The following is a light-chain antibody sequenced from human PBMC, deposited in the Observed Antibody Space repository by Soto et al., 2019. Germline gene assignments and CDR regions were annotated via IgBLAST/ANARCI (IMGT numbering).Light chain of an antibody. CDR3: QKYHRAPLT. CDR2: AAS. V-gene: IGKV1-27*01. CDR1: QGISNY. Sequence: DIQMTQSPSSLSASVGDRVTITCRARQGISNYLAWYQQKPGKVPKLLIYAASNLQSGVPSRFSGSGSGTDFTLTISSLQPEDVATYYFQKYHRAPLTFGGGTKVEIK. J-gene: IGKJ4*01.